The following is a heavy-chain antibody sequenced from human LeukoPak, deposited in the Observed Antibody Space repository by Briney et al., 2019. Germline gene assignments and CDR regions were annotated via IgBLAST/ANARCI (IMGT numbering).Heavy chain of an antibody. CDR2: INHSGST. CDR1: GGSFSGYY. Sequence: SETLSLTCAVYGGSFSGYYWSWIRQPPGKGLEWIGEINHSGSTNYNPSLKSRVTISVDTSKNQFSLKLSSVTAADTAVYYCASLSIAARPSYYYYMDVWGKGTTVTVSS. V-gene: IGHV4-34*01. D-gene: IGHD6-6*01. CDR3: ASLSIAARPSYYYYMDV. J-gene: IGHJ6*03.